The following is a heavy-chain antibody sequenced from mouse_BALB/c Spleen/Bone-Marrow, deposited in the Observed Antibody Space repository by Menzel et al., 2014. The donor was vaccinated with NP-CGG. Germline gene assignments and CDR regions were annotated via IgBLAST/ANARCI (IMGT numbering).Heavy chain of an antibody. CDR3: ARDSFLITRALDY. D-gene: IGHD2-4*01. CDR1: GFSLTGYG. J-gene: IGHJ4*01. CDR2: IWGDGST. V-gene: IGHV2-6-7*01. Sequence: VKVVESGPGLVAPSQSLSITCTVSGFSLTGYGVSWVRQPPGKGLEWLGMIWGDGSTDYNSALKSRLSISKDNSKSQVFLKMNSLHTDDTARYYCARDSFLITRALDYWGQGTSVTVSS.